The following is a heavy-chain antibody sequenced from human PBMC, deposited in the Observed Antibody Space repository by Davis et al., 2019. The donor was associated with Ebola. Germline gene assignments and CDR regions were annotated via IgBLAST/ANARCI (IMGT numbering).Heavy chain of an antibody. D-gene: IGHD3-10*01. CDR1: GASISSRSYY. J-gene: IGHJ3*02. CDR2: FSYGDNTH. CDR3: ARHGPGSFPI. V-gene: IGHV4-39*01. Sequence: MPSETLSLTCTVSGASISSRSYYWGWIRQPPGKGLEWVGSFSYGDNTHYYNPSLRSRVTISVDTSRNQFSLKLSSATAADTAVYYCARHGPGSFPIWGQGTMVTVSS.